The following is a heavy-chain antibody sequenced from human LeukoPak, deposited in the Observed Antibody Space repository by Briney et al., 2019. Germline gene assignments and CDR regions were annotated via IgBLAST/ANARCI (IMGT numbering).Heavy chain of an antibody. CDR1: GFTFSSYA. J-gene: IGHJ4*02. Sequence: PGGSLRLSCAASGFTFSSYAMSRVRQAPGKGLEWVSAISDRGGDTYYAYSVKGRFTISRDNSKNTLYLQMDSLRAEDTAIYYCARDYWWNYDYWGQGTLVTVSS. CDR3: ARDYWWNYDY. D-gene: IGHD1-7*01. CDR2: ISDRGGDT. V-gene: IGHV3-23*01.